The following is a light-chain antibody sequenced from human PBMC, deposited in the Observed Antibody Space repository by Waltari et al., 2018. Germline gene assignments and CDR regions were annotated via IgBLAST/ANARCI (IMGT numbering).Light chain of an antibody. CDR2: DVT. CDR3: SSYTSSNTWV. CDR1: RSDFRGYNY. V-gene: IGLV2-14*01. J-gene: IGLJ3*02. Sequence: QSALTQPASVSGSPGQSITISCIGPRSDFRGYNYVSWYQQHPGKAPKVMIYDVTKRPSGVSNRFSGSKSGSTASLTISGLQAEDEADYYCSSYTSSNTWVFGGGTKLTVL.